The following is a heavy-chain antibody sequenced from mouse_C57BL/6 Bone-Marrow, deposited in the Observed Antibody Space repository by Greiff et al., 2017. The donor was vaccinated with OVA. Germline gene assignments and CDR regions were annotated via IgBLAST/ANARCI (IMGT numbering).Heavy chain of an antibody. Sequence: EVQLQQSGPELVKPGASVKIPCKASGYTFTDYNMDWVKQSHGKSLEWIGDINPNNGGTIYNQKFKGKATLTVDKSSSTAYMELRSLTSEDTAVYYCARTLFSDSSYEYYAMDYWGQGTSVTVSS. CDR1: GYTFTDYN. J-gene: IGHJ4*01. CDR2: INPNNGGT. V-gene: IGHV1-18*01. D-gene: IGHD1-1*01. CDR3: ARTLFSDSSYEYYAMDY.